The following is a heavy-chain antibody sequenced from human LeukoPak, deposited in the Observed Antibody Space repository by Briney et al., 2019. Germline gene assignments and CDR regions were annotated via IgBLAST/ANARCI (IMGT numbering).Heavy chain of an antibody. Sequence: GRSLRLSCAASGFTFSSYAMSWVRQAPGKGLEWVSAISGSGGSTYYADSVKGRFTISRDNSKNTLYLQMNSLRAEDTAVYYCAKDRPDYYDSSGQNWYFDLWGRGTLVTVSS. CDR1: GFTFSSYA. CDR2: ISGSGGST. D-gene: IGHD3-22*01. CDR3: AKDRPDYYDSSGQNWYFDL. V-gene: IGHV3-23*01. J-gene: IGHJ2*01.